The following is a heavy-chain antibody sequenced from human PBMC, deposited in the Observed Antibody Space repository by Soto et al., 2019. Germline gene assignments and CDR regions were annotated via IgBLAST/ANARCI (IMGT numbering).Heavy chain of an antibody. V-gene: IGHV4-39*01. Sequence: PSETLSLTCTVSGDSISSNSHYWGWIRQSPGKGLEWIGSVFHSGSTKYNASLKSRVTISVDTSKDQFSLRLSSVTVADTAIYYCARLFNGNYYIDYWGHGTQVTVPQ. D-gene: IGHD1-26*01. CDR2: VFHSGST. CDR1: GDSISSNSHY. CDR3: ARLFNGNYYIDY. J-gene: IGHJ4*01.